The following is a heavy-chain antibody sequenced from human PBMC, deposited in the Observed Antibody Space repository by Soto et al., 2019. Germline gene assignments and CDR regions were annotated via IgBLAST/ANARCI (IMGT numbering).Heavy chain of an antibody. V-gene: IGHV3-74*01. CDR1: GITFRNYW. J-gene: IGHJ4*02. D-gene: IGHD6-13*01. CDR3: ASDAAAGLKF. CDR2: INSDASII. Sequence: WGSLRLSCAVSGITFRNYWMHWIRQAPGKGLVWVSHINSDASIINYADSVKGRFTISRDNARNTLYLQMNSLRVDDTAIYYCASDAAAGLKFWGQGTLVTASS.